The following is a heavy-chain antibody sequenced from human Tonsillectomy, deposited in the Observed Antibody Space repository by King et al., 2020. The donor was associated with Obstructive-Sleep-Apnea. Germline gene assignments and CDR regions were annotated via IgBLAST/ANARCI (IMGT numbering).Heavy chain of an antibody. J-gene: IGHJ6*02. CDR3: ARDDGFFGQQQGRYGMDV. CDR1: GFTFSSYA. V-gene: IGHV3-30*04. CDR2: ISFDGTNI. Sequence: VQLVESGGGVVQPGRSLRLSCAASGFTFSSYAMDWVRQAPGKGLEWLAVISFDGTNIYYADFVKGRFTISRDNSKDTRYLHMSSLRAEDSAVYYCARDDGFFGQQQGRYGMDVWGQGTTVTVSS. D-gene: IGHD6-13*01.